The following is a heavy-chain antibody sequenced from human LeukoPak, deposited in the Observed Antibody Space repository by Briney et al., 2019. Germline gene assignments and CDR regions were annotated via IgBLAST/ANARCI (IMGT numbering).Heavy chain of an antibody. J-gene: IGHJ5*02. CDR2: LSAGTQIP. D-gene: IGHD3-3*01. CDR1: ALTFSTTC. Sequence: PGGSPRLSCLASALTFSTTCPSWVRPAPGKGLEWVSALSAGTQIPYYPASVKGRFPASRDHSKNTLYLQLSSLRAEDTAVYYCAREHDLWHEGGNWFDAWGQGSLVTVSS. CDR3: AREHDLWHEGGNWFDA. V-gene: IGHV3-23*01.